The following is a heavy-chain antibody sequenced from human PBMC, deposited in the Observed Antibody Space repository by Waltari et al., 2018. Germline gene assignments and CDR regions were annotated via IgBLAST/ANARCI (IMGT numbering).Heavy chain of an antibody. D-gene: IGHD3-3*01. CDR3: ASLTISDPRDY. CDR1: GFTFSSYG. J-gene: IGHJ4*02. Sequence: QVQLVESGGGVVQPGGSLRLSCAAPGFTFSSYGMHWVRQAPGKGLEWVAFIRYDGSNKYYADSGKGRFTISRDNSKNTLYLQMNSLRAEDTAVYYCASLTISDPRDYWGQGTLVTVSS. V-gene: IGHV3-30*02. CDR2: IRYDGSNK.